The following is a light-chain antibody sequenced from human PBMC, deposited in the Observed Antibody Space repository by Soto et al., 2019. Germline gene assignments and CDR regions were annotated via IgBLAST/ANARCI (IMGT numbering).Light chain of an antibody. CDR1: QTISSGY. CDR3: QHYGSSWT. CDR2: GAS. J-gene: IGKJ1*01. Sequence: EIVLTQSPGTLSLSPGERATLSCRASQTISSGYVAWYQRKPGQAPRLFIYGASSRATGIPDRFSGSGSGTDFILTISRLEPEDFAVYYCQHYGSSWTFGQGTKVDIK. V-gene: IGKV3-20*01.